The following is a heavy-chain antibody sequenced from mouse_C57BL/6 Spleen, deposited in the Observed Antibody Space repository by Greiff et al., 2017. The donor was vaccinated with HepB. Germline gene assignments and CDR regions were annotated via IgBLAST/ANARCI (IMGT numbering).Heavy chain of an antibody. Sequence: VQLQQSGAELVMPGASVKLSCKASGYTFTSYWMHWVKQRPGQGLEWIGEIDPSDSYTNYNQKFKGKSTLTVDKSSSTAYMQLSSLTSEDSAVYYCARGTTGAMDYWGQGTSVTVSS. D-gene: IGHD1-1*01. CDR3: ARGTTGAMDY. V-gene: IGHV1-69*01. CDR2: IDPSDSYT. J-gene: IGHJ4*01. CDR1: GYTFTSYW.